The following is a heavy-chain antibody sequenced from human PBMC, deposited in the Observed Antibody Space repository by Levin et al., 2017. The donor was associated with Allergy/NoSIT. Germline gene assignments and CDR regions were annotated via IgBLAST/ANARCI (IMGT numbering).Heavy chain of an antibody. CDR3: ARSLWFGEFDY. V-gene: IGHV3-11*01. CDR2: ISSSGSTI. D-gene: IGHD3-10*01. CDR1: GFTFSDYY. J-gene: IGHJ4*02. Sequence: GESLKISCAASGFTFSDYYMSWIRQAPGKGLEWVSYISSSGSTIYYADSVKGRFTISRDNAKNSLYLQMNSLRAEDTAVYYGARSLWFGEFDYWGQGTLVTVSS.